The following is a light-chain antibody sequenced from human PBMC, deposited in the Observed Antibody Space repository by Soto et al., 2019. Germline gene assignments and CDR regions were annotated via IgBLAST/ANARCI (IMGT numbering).Light chain of an antibody. CDR1: QSVSSN. V-gene: IGKV3-15*01. J-gene: IGKJ1*01. CDR2: GAS. Sequence: EIVMTQSPATLSVSPGERATLSCRASQSVSSNLVWYQQKPGQAPRLLIYGASTRATGIPARFSGSGSGTEFTLTISSLQSEDFAVYYCQQYNNWPPWGTFGQGTKVDIK. CDR3: QQYNNWPPWGT.